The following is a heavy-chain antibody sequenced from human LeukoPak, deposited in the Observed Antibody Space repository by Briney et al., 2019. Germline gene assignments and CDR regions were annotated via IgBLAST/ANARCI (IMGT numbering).Heavy chain of an antibody. J-gene: IGHJ5*02. CDR1: GGSFSGYY. Sequence: SETLSLTCAVYGGSFSGYYWSWIRQPPGKGLEWIGEINHSGSTNYNPSLKSRVTISVVTSKNQFSLNLTSVTAADTAVYYCARFTPQGYGWGGYNRFDPWGQGTLVTVSS. V-gene: IGHV4-34*01. CDR3: ARFTPQGYGWGGYNRFDP. D-gene: IGHD3-16*01. CDR2: INHSGST.